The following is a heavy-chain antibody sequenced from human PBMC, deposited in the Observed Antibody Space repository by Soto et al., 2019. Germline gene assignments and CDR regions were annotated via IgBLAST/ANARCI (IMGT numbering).Heavy chain of an antibody. J-gene: IGHJ5*01. Sequence: GGSLRLSCVASGFTLDDNAMHWVRQAPGKGLEWVSGISWNSGRIGYGDSVKGRFIVSRDNAKNSLYLEMNSLRVEDTALYYCAKDQNGVPAAMWGFVSWGQGTLVTVSS. CDR1: GFTLDDNA. D-gene: IGHD2-2*01. CDR3: AKDQNGVPAAMWGFVS. CDR2: ISWNSGRI. V-gene: IGHV3-9*01.